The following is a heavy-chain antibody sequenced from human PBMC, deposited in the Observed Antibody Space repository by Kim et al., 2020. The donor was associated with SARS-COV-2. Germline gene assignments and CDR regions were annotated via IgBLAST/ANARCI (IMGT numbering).Heavy chain of an antibody. Sequence: LTCRVTLSVDTTKNQFSLKLSSVTAADTAVYYCARAGRGGRDYYYYGMDVWGQGTTVTVSS. D-gene: IGHD3-16*01. V-gene: IGHV4-34*01. J-gene: IGHJ6*02. CDR3: ARAGRGGRDYYYYGMDV.